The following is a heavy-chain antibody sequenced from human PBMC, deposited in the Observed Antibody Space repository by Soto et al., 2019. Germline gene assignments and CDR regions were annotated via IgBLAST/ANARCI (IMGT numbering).Heavy chain of an antibody. D-gene: IGHD1-26*01. CDR3: AASNSGSYGGLDY. CDR2: IVVGSGYT. V-gene: IGHV1-58*02. CDR1: GFTFSTST. J-gene: IGHJ4*02. Sequence: QMPLVQSGHEVKKPGTSVKVSCKDSGFTFSTSTMQWVRQARGQPLEWIGWIVVGSGYTNYAQNFQDRVTITGDMSTSTAYMELSSLRSDDTAVYYCAASNSGSYGGLDYWGQGTLVTVSS.